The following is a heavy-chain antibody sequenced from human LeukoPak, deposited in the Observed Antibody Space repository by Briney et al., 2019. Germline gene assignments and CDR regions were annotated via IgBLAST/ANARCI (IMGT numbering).Heavy chain of an antibody. CDR1: GGSISSSSYY. Sequence: SETLSLTCTASGGSISSSSYYWGWIRQPPGKGLEWIGSIYYSGSTYYNPSLKSRVTISVDTSKNQFSLKLSSVTAADTAVYYCARGLAYCGGDCYTDWFDPWGQGTLVTVSS. J-gene: IGHJ5*02. CDR2: IYYSGST. CDR3: ARGLAYCGGDCYTDWFDP. D-gene: IGHD2-21*02. V-gene: IGHV4-39*07.